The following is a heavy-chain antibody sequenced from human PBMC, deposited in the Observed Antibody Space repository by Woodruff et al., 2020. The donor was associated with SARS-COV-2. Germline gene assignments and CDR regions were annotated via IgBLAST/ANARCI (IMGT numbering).Heavy chain of an antibody. J-gene: IGHJ2*01. V-gene: IGHV3-74*01. D-gene: IGHD4-17*01. CDR3: VTTTVTTYWYFDL. CDR2: DGSTT. Sequence: DGSTTSYADSVTGRFTISRDNAKNTLYLQMNSLRADDTAVYYCVTTTVTTYWYFDLWGRGTLVTVSS.